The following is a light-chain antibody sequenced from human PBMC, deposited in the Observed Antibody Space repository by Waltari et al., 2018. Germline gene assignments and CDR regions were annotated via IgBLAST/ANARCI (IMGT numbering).Light chain of an antibody. CDR3: LAWDDSMSGWV. Sequence: QFVMTQPPSASGTPGQTITFPCSGSSSNIGSNSVYWYQQFPGKPPQLLIYRDDQRPSGGPDRISGSKSGTSASLAISGRRSEDEADYYCLAWDDSMSGWVFGGGTKLTVL. J-gene: IGLJ3*02. V-gene: IGLV1-47*01. CDR2: RDD. CDR1: SSNIGSNS.